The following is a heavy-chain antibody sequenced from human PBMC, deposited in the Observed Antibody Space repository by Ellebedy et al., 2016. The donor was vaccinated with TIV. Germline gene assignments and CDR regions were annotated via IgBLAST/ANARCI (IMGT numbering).Heavy chain of an antibody. V-gene: IGHV3-23*01. CDR1: GFTFSSYA. J-gene: IGHJ4*02. Sequence: GESLKISXAASGFTFSSYAMTWVRQAPGKGLEWVSSISGSGGSTNYADFVKGRFTISRDNSKSTLFLQMNSLRREDTALYYCVRDPGNSGALDYWGQGTLVTVSS. D-gene: IGHD4-23*01. CDR2: ISGSGGST. CDR3: VRDPGNSGALDY.